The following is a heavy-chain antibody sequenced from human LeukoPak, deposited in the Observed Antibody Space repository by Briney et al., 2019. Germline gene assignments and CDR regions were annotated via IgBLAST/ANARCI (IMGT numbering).Heavy chain of an antibody. Sequence: AGGSLRLSCAASGFTFSTPWMNWVRQAPGRGLEWVGRVKSKSFGGTIDYAAPVKGRFTISRDDSESMLYLQIDSLKSEDTATYYRTIGLLDSGGVDVWGQGTTVTVSS. J-gene: IGHJ6*02. V-gene: IGHV3-15*07. CDR3: TIGLLDSGGVDV. D-gene: IGHD1-14*01. CDR2: VKSKSFGGTI. CDR1: GFTFSTPW.